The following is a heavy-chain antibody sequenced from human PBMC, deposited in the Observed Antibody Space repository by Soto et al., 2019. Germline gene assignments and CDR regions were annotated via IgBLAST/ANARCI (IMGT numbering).Heavy chain of an antibody. CDR2: IHYSGSA. J-gene: IGHJ4*02. Sequence: SETLSLTCTVSGGSINSYFWTWIRQSPGKGLQWIGYIHYSGSANYSPSLKTRVTISADTSRNQFSLSLSSLTAADTAVYYCARVDHRGYFSVLTDFWGQGILVTVS. D-gene: IGHD3-10*02. CDR3: ARVDHRGYFSVLTDF. CDR1: GGSINSYF. V-gene: IGHV4-59*12.